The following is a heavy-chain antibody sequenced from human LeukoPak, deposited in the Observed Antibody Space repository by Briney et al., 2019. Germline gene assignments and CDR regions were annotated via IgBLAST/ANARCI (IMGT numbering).Heavy chain of an antibody. CDR1: GFTFSCHA. CDR3: AKDRNSYGYN. V-gene: IGHV3-23*01. CDR2: ISGSGGST. D-gene: IGHD5-18*01. J-gene: IGHJ4*02. Sequence: PGGHLRPSCAASGFTFSCHAMSWVRQAPGKGLEWVSAISGSGGSTYYADSVKGRFTISRDNSKNTLYLQMNCLRAEDTAVYYCAKDRNSYGYNWGQGTLVTVSS.